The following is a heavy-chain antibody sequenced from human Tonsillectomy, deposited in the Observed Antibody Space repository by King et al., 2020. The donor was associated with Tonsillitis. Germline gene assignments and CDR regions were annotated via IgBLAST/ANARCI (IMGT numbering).Heavy chain of an antibody. Sequence: VQLVESGGGLVQPGGSLRLSCAASGFTFSSYAMSWVRQAPGKGLEWVSAISGSGGSTYYADSLKGRFTISRDNSKNTLYLQMHSLRADDPAVYYWAEMAQQWMIDYWGQGTLVTVSS. J-gene: IGHJ4*02. CDR2: ISGSGGST. D-gene: IGHD5-24*01. CDR1: GFTFSSYA. V-gene: IGHV3-23*04. CDR3: AEMAQQWMIDY.